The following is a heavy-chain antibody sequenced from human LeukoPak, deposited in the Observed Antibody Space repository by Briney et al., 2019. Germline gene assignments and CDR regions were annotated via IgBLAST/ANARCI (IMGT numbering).Heavy chain of an antibody. CDR3: AKFWAYCSSTSCHSHFDY. Sequence: PGGSLRLSCAASGFTFSSYAMSWVRQAPGKGLEWVSAISGSGGSTYYVDSVKGRFTISRDNSKNTLYLQMNSLRAEDTAVYYCAKFWAYCSSTSCHSHFDYWGQGTLVTVSS. J-gene: IGHJ4*02. CDR2: ISGSGGST. D-gene: IGHD2-2*01. V-gene: IGHV3-23*01. CDR1: GFTFSSYA.